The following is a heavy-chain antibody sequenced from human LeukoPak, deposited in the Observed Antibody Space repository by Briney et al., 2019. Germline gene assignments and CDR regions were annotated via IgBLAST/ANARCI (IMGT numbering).Heavy chain of an antibody. CDR1: GFTFSSYA. CDR2: ISGRGGST. J-gene: IGHJ4*02. D-gene: IGHD3-3*01. Sequence: PGGSLRLSCAASGFTFSSYAMSWVRQAPGKGLEWVSAISGRGGSTYYADSVKGRFTISRDNAKNSLYLQMNSLRAEDTAVYYCARVGRGVWSGYYFARIADFDYWGQGTLVTVSS. CDR3: ARVGRGVWSGYYFARIADFDY. V-gene: IGHV3-23*01.